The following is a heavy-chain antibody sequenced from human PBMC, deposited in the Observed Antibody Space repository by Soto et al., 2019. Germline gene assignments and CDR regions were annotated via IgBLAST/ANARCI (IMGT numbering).Heavy chain of an antibody. CDR2: SYNSRNT. Sequence: QVQLQESGPGLVKPSQTLSLTCSVSGGSISSGGYYWTWIRQHPGKGLEWIGYSYNSRNTDYNTSLRSRVTISADTSKNQFSLNLRSVTAADTAVYYCARVGESGYEGGYYFDHWGQGTRVTVSS. CDR3: ARVGESGYEGGYYFDH. CDR1: GGSISSGGYY. D-gene: IGHD5-12*01. V-gene: IGHV4-31*03. J-gene: IGHJ4*02.